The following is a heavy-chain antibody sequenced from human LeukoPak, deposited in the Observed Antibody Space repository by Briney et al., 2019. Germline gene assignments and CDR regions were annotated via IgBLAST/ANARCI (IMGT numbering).Heavy chain of an antibody. CDR1: GGSISSYY. CDR3: ARGGGPYGDSPVDY. V-gene: IGHV4-59*01. CDR2: IYYSGST. Sequence: SETLSLTCTVSGGSISSYYWSWIRQPPGKGLVWIGYIYYSGSTNYNPSLKSRVTISVDTSKNQFSLKLSSVTAADTAVYYCARGGGPYGDSPVDYWGQGTLVTVSS. D-gene: IGHD4-17*01. J-gene: IGHJ4*02.